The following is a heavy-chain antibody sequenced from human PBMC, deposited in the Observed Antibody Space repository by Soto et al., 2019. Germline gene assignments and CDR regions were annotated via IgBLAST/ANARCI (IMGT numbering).Heavy chain of an antibody. J-gene: IGHJ3*02. CDR1: GYTFTSYG. CDR3: TRDHPRSGYPKDDAFDI. D-gene: IGHD3-22*01. Sequence: ASVKVSCKASGYTFTSYGISWVRQAPGLGPEWMGRISTYNGNTNYVQKLQGRVTMTTDTSSNTAYLELRSLRYDDTAVYYCTRDHPRSGYPKDDAFDIWGQGTMVTVSS. V-gene: IGHV1-18*01. CDR2: ISTYNGNT.